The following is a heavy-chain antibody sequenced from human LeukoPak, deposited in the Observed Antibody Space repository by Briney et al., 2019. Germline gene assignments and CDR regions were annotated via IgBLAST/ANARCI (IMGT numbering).Heavy chain of an antibody. CDR2: ISAYNGNK. CDR1: GYTFTSYG. Sequence: ASVKVSCKASGYTFTSYGISWVRQAPGQGLEWMGWISAYNGNKNYEQKFQGRVTMTTDTSTSTAYMELRSLRSDDTALYYCARAESLYGGNLAAAFDIWGQGTMVTVSS. CDR3: ARAESLYGGNLAAAFDI. D-gene: IGHD4-23*01. J-gene: IGHJ3*02. V-gene: IGHV1-18*01.